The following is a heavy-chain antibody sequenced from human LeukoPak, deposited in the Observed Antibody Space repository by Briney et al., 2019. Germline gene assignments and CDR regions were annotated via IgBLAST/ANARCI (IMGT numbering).Heavy chain of an antibody. V-gene: IGHV3-23*01. Sequence: GGSLRLSCAASGFTFSSYSMNWVRPAPGKGLEWVSAISGSGGSTYYADSVKGRFTISRDNSKNTLYLQMNSLRAEDTAVYYCARRSPYYDSSGYSDYWGQGTLVTVSS. CDR2: ISGSGGST. D-gene: IGHD3-22*01. CDR1: GFTFSSYS. J-gene: IGHJ4*01. CDR3: ARRSPYYDSSGYSDY.